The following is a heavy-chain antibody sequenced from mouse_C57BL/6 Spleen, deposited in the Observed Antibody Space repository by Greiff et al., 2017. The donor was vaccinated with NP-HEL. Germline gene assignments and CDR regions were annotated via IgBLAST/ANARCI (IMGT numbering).Heavy chain of an antibody. CDR2: LNSSSGYS. J-gene: IGHJ2*01. CDR1: GYTFTSSW. D-gene: IGHD2-4*01. CDR3: ARSGDYGEY. Sequence: HVQLPQSGGGLAKPGASVKLSCKASGYTFTSSWMPWVKQGPGQGLGWVGYLNSSSGYSKYNQKVKGKATLTADKSSSTAYMQLSSLTYEDSAVYYCARSGDYGEYWGQGTTLTVSS. V-gene: IGHV1-7*01.